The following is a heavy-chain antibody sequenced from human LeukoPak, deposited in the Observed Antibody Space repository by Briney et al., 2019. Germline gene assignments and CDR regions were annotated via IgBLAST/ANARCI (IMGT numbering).Heavy chain of an antibody. CDR1: GFTFSSYW. V-gene: IGHV3-74*01. CDR2: INSDGSST. Sequence: PGGSLRLSCAASGFTFSSYWMHWVRQAPGKGLVWVSRINSDGSSTSYADSVKGRFTISRDNAKNTLYLQMNSLRAEDTAVYYCATEWGYYGSGSYFDYWGQGTLVTVSS. J-gene: IGHJ4*02. D-gene: IGHD3-10*01. CDR3: ATEWGYYGSGSYFDY.